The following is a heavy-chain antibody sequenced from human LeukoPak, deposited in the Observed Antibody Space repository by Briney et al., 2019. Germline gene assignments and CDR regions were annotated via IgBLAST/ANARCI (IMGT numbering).Heavy chain of an antibody. V-gene: IGHV1-18*01. Sequence: ASVKVSCRASGYTFTSYGISWVRQAPGQGLEWMGWISAYNGNTNYAQKLQGRVTVTTDTSTGTAYMELRSLRSDDTAVYYCARTETLGPAMDVWGKGTTVTVSS. CDR3: ARTETLGPAMDV. D-gene: IGHD3-16*01. CDR1: GYTFTSYG. J-gene: IGHJ6*03. CDR2: ISAYNGNT.